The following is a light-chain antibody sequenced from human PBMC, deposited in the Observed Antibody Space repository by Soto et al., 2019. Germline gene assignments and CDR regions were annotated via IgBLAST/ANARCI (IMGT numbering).Light chain of an antibody. V-gene: IGLV9-49*01. CDR3: GADHGSGSNFVWV. J-gene: IGLJ3*02. Sequence: QLVLTQPPSASASLGASVTLTCTLSSGYSYYKVDWYQQRPGKGPRFVMRVGPGGIVGSKGDGIPDRFSVLGSGLNRDLTIKNIQEEDESDYHCGADHGSGSNFVWVFGGGTQLTVL. CDR1: SGYSYYK. CDR2: VGPGGIVG.